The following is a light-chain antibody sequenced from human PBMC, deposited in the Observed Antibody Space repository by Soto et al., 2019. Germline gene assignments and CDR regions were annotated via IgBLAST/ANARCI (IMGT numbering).Light chain of an antibody. CDR1: QSISSSY. J-gene: IGKJ3*01. V-gene: IGKV3-11*01. Sequence: EIMLTQSPGTLSLSQGERATLSCRASQSISSSYLAWYQQKPGQAPRLLIYDASNRATGIPARFSGSGSGTDFTLTISCLEPEDFAVYYCQQRINLPGAFCPVTMVDIK. CDR2: DAS. CDR3: QQRINLPGA.